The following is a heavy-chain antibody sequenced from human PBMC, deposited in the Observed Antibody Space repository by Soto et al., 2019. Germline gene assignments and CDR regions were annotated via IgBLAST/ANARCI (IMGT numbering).Heavy chain of an antibody. CDR2: IIPILGIA. CDR3: ARMYYYDSSGYPHWYFDL. Sequence: QVQLVQSGAEVKKPGSSVKVSCKASGGTFSRYTISWVRQAPGQGLEWMGRIIPILGIANYAQKFQGRVTITADKSTSTAYMELSSLRSEDTAVYYCARMYYYDSSGYPHWYFDLWGRGTLVTFSS. J-gene: IGHJ2*01. V-gene: IGHV1-69*02. D-gene: IGHD3-22*01. CDR1: GGTFSRYT.